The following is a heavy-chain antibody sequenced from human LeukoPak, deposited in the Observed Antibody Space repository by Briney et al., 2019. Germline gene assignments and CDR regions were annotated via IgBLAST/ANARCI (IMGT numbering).Heavy chain of an antibody. V-gene: IGHV1-2*02. CDR3: ARSQGQSNYYYYGMDV. Sequence: GASVKVSCKASGYTFTGYYMHWVRQAPGQGLEWMGWINPNSGGTNYAQKFQGRVTMTRDTSISTAYMELSRLRSDDTAVYYCARSQGQSNYYYYGMDVGGKGTTVTVSS. CDR1: GYTFTGYY. CDR2: INPNSGGT. J-gene: IGHJ6*04.